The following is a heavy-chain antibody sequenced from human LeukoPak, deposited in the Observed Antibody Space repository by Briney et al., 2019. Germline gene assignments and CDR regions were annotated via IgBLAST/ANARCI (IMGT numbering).Heavy chain of an antibody. CDR1: GSTFSSHS. CDR3: ATYGSGSGTFFDS. J-gene: IGHJ4*01. V-gene: IGHV3-21*01. Sequence: GGSLRLSCAASGSTFSSHSMSWVRQAPGKGLEWVSSISSSSSHINYADSVKGRFTISRDNAKNSLYLQMNSLRAEDTALYYCATYGSGSGTFFDSWGQGTLVTVSS. D-gene: IGHD3-10*01. CDR2: ISSSSSHI.